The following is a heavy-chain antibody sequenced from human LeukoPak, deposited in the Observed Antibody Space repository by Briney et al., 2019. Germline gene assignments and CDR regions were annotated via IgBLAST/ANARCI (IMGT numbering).Heavy chain of an antibody. V-gene: IGHV3-48*04. D-gene: IGHD5-18*01. J-gene: IGHJ6*02. CDR2: ISGSSGTI. Sequence: GGSLRLSCAASGFTFSSYSMNWVCQAPGKGLEWVSYISGSSGTIYYADSVKGRFTISRDNAKNSLYLQMNSLRAEDTAVYFCARDLKWGVLGYSYGSGMDVWSQGTTVTVSS. CDR3: ARDLKWGVLGYSYGSGMDV. CDR1: GFTFSSYS.